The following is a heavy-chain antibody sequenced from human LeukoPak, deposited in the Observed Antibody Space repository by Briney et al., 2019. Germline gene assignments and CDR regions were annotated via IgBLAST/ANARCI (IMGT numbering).Heavy chain of an antibody. J-gene: IGHJ4*02. V-gene: IGHV1-24*01. CDR3: ATGLPKYNWNLRGPFDY. Sequence: ASVKVSCKVSGYTLTELSMHWVRQAPGKGLEWMGGFDPEDGETIYAQKFQGRVTMTEDTSTDTAYMELSSLRSEDTAVYYCATGLPKYNWNLRGPFDYWGQGTLVTVSS. CDR1: GYTLTELS. CDR2: FDPEDGET. D-gene: IGHD1-1*01.